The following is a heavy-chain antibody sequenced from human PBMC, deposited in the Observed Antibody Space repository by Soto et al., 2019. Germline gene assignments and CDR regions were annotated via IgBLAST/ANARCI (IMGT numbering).Heavy chain of an antibody. CDR1: GGDISSGDYY. D-gene: IGHD2-8*01. J-gene: IGHJ4*02. Sequence: PSETLSLTCTVSGGDISSGDYYWAWIRQPPGKGLEWIASIYYVGSTFYNSSLESRVTISVDMSKNLFSLKLTSVTATDTAVYFCARCHRGLRCHLDSWGQGTLVTVSS. CDR3: ARCHRGLRCHLDS. CDR2: IYYVGST. V-gene: IGHV4-39*02.